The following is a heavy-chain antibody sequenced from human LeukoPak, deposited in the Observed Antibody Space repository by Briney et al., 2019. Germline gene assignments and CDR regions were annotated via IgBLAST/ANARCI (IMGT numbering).Heavy chain of an antibody. CDR1: GFTFSSYA. CDR2: ISGSGGGT. V-gene: IGHV3-23*01. Sequence: GGSLRLSCAASGFTFSSYAMSWVRQAPGKGLEWVSVISGSGGGTNYADSVRGRFTISRDNSKNTLYLQIDNLRAEDTAVYYCAVDFWSGHDYWGQGPLVTVSS. J-gene: IGHJ4*02. CDR3: AVDFWSGHDY. D-gene: IGHD3-3*01.